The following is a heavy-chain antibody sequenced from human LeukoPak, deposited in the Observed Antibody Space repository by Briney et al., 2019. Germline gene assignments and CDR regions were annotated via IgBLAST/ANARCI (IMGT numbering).Heavy chain of an antibody. CDR1: GFIFTNAW. D-gene: IGHD6-19*01. V-gene: IGHV3-15*01. Sequence: GGSLRLSCAASGFIFTNAWMNWVRQAPGKGLEWVGRIKSKTDGGTTDYAAPVQGRFTVSRDDSKKMLYLQMNSLKTEDTGVYYCTSSSSDWGQGTLVTVSS. CDR3: TSSSSD. J-gene: IGHJ4*02. CDR2: IKSKTDGGTT.